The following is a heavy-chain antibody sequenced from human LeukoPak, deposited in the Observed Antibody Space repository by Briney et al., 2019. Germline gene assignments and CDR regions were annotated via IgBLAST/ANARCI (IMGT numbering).Heavy chain of an antibody. Sequence: SQTLSLTCTVSGGSISSGGYSWSWIRQHPGKGLEWIGYIYYSGSTNYNPSLKSRVTISVDTSKNQFSLKLSSVTAADTAVYYCARGGNVDTAMVSDFDYWGQGTLVTVSS. D-gene: IGHD5-18*01. CDR3: ARGGNVDTAMVSDFDY. CDR2: IYYSGST. V-gene: IGHV4-31*03. CDR1: GGSISSGGYS. J-gene: IGHJ4*02.